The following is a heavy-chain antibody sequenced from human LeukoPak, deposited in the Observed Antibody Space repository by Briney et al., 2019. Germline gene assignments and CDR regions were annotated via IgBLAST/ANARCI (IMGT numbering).Heavy chain of an antibody. Sequence: GGSLRLSCAASGFTFSRHWMNWVRQAPGKGLEWVSGISWNSGSIGYADSVKGRFTISRDNAKNSLYLQMNSLRAEDTALYYCAKAPSGEAVAVLFDYWGQGTLVTVSS. V-gene: IGHV3-9*01. CDR1: GFTFSRHW. CDR2: ISWNSGSI. D-gene: IGHD6-19*01. CDR3: AKAPSGEAVAVLFDY. J-gene: IGHJ4*02.